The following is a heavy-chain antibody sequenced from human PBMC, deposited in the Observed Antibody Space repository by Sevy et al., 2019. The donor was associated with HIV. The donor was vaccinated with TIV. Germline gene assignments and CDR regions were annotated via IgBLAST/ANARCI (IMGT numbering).Heavy chain of an antibody. V-gene: IGHV3-30-3*01. D-gene: IGHD5-12*01. Sequence: GGSLRLSCAASGFTFTSYSMHWVRQAPGKGLEWVTVISYDGSNEYYADSVKGRFTISRDNSKSTLHLQLNSLRPEDTAVYYCARDVHSLEATVYSYYYDGMDVWGQGTTVTVSS. CDR2: ISYDGSNE. J-gene: IGHJ6*02. CDR3: ARDVHSLEATVYSYYYDGMDV. CDR1: GFTFTSYS.